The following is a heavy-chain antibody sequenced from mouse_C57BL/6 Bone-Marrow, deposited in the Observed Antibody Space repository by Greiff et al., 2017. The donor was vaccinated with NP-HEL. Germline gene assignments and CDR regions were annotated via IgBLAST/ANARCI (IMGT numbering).Heavy chain of an antibody. V-gene: IGHV1-80*01. CDR2: IYPGDGDT. J-gene: IGHJ1*03. CDR1: GYAFSSYW. CDR3: AREGGGSSPWYFDV. D-gene: IGHD1-1*01. Sequence: VQLVESGAELVKPGASVKISCKASGYAFSSYWMNWVKQRPGKGLEWIGQIYPGDGDTNYNGKFKGKATLTAAKSSSTAYMQSSSRTAEDSAVYFCAREGGGSSPWYFDVGGTGTTVTVSS.